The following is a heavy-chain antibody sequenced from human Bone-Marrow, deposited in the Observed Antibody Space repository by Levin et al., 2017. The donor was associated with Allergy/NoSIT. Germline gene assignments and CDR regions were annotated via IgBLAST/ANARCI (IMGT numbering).Heavy chain of an antibody. J-gene: IGHJ6*02. CDR3: AKNMVRGTGSYNNMDV. Sequence: GESLKISCAASGFTFSSFGMYWVRQAPGKGLEWVAGISYDGTKEYYGDSVKGRFTISRDNSDNTLFLQMNRLRPEDTAVYYCAKNMVRGTGSYNNMDVWGQGTTVTVSS. V-gene: IGHV3-30*18. CDR1: GFTFSSFG. D-gene: IGHD3-10*01. CDR2: ISYDGTKE.